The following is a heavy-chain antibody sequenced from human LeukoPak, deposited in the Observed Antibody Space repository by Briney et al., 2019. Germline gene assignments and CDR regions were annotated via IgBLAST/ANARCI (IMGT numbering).Heavy chain of an antibody. D-gene: IGHD6-13*01. Sequence: ASVKVSCKASGYTFTGYYMHWVRQAPGQGLEWMGWINPNSGGTNYAQKLQGRVTMTTDTSTSTAYMELRSLRSDDTAVYYCARASPIGAAAVLQMYNWFDPWGQGTLVTVSS. J-gene: IGHJ5*02. CDR2: INPNSGGT. CDR1: GYTFTGYY. V-gene: IGHV1-2*02. CDR3: ARASPIGAAAVLQMYNWFDP.